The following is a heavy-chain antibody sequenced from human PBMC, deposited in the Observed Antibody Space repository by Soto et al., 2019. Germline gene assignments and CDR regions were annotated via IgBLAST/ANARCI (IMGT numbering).Heavy chain of an antibody. J-gene: IGHJ5*02. V-gene: IGHV1-18*01. CDR2: TSAYTLNT. D-gene: IGHD3-10*01. CDR1: GYTFTNYG. CDR3: ARADRGRAPRGGNWFDP. Sequence: QVPLVQSGGEVKKPGASVKVSCKASGYTFTNYGVAWVRQAPGQGLEWMGWTSAYTLNTNYAQKFQGRVTVTTDTSTSTAYMELRSLRPDDTAVYYCARADRGRAPRGGNWFDPWGQGTLVTVSS.